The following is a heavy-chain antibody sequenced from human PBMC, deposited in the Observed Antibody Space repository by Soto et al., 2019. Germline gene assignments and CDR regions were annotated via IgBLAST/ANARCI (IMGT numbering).Heavy chain of an antibody. J-gene: IGHJ1*01. V-gene: IGHV3-23*01. CDR1: GVIFSDYA. D-gene: IGHD6-6*01. CDR2: ISANGGST. Sequence: EVQLLESGGDLVQPGGSLRLSCVVSGVIFSDYAMTWVRQAPGKGLEWVAAISANGGSTYHADSVKGRFSISRDNSKDMLYLQMNNRRADDTAVYFCAKSPGRSSSRPRDYWAQGALVTVSS. CDR3: AKSPGRSSSRPRDY.